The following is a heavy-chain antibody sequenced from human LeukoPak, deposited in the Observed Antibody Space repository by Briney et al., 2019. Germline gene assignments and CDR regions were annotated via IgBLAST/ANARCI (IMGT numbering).Heavy chain of an antibody. CDR2: MNPNSGNT. CDR3: ARDSSSWYVGYYYGMDV. D-gene: IGHD6-13*01. Sequence: ASVKVSCKASGYTFTSYDINWVRQATGLGLEWMGWMNPNSGNTGYAQKFQGRVTMTRNTSISTAYMELSSLRSEDTAVYYCARDSSSWYVGYYYGMDVWGQGTTVTVSS. J-gene: IGHJ6*02. V-gene: IGHV1-8*01. CDR1: GYTFTSYD.